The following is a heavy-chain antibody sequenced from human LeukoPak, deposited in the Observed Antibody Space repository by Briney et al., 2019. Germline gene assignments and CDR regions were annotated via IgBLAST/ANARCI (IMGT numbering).Heavy chain of an antibody. Sequence: SXGSLRLSCAASGFTFSMCDMHGVRQAPGKGVEYVSAISSKGGSTSYANSVKGRFTISRDNSKNTLYLKMGSLRAEDRAVYYCARQASLVVRSSDYWGQGTLVTVSS. CDR3: ARQASLVVRSSDY. D-gene: IGHD2-2*01. J-gene: IGHJ4*02. V-gene: IGHV3-64*01. CDR2: ISSKGGST. CDR1: GFTFSMCD.